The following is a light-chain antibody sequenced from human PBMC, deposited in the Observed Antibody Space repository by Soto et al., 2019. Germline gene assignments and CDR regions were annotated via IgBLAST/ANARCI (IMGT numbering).Light chain of an antibody. CDR1: SSDVGNYNL. J-gene: IGLJ1*01. V-gene: IGLV2-23*02. Sequence: QSALTQPASVSGSPGQSITISCTGTSSDVGNYNLVSWYQQHPGKAPKLMISEVTKRPSGVSNRFSGSKSGNTASLTISGLQAEDEADYYCCSYAAGSTYVFGTGTKVTVL. CDR3: CSYAAGSTYV. CDR2: EVT.